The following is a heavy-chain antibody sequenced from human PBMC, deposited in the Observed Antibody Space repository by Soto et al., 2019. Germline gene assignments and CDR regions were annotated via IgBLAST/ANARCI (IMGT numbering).Heavy chain of an antibody. CDR1: GFTFSSYG. CDR3: AREPGPYYYDSSGLPRRELGYYYYGMDV. D-gene: IGHD3-22*01. CDR2: INSDGSST. Sequence: PGGSLRLSCAASGFTFSSYGMHWVRQAPGKGLVWVSRINSDGSSTSYADSVKGRFTISRDNAKNTLYLQMNSLRAEDTAVYYCAREPGPYYYDSSGLPRRELGYYYYGMDVWGQGTTVTVSS. J-gene: IGHJ6*02. V-gene: IGHV3-74*01.